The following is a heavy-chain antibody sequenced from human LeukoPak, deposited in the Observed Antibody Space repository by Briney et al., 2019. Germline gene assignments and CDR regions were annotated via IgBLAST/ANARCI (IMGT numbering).Heavy chain of an antibody. V-gene: IGHV3-30*18. D-gene: IGHD3-10*01. J-gene: IGHJ3*02. Sequence: GGSLSLSCAASGFTFSSYGMHWVRQAPGKGLDWVAVISYDGSNKYYVDSVKGRFTISRDNSKNMLYLQTNSLRAEDTAVYYCAKNELLWFGDFDAFDIWAEEPMVTVSS. CDR1: GFTFSSYG. CDR3: AKNELLWFGDFDAFDI. CDR2: ISYDGSNK.